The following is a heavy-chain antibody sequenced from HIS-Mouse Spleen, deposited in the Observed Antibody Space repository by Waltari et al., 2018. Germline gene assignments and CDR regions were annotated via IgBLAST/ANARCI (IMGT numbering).Heavy chain of an antibody. V-gene: IGHV4-39*07. CDR3: ARGGYSYGYAFDI. J-gene: IGHJ3*02. D-gene: IGHD5-18*01. CDR1: GGSISSSSYY. Sequence: QLQLQESGPGLVKPSETLSLTCTVSGGSISSSSYYCGRIRQPPGKGLAWIGSIYYSGSTYYNPSLKSRVTISVDTSKNQFSLKLSSVTAADTAVYYCARGGYSYGYAFDIWGQGTMVTVSS. CDR2: IYYSGST.